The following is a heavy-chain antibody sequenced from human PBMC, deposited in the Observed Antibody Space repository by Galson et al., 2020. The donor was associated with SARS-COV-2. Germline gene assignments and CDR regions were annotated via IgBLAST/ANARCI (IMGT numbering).Heavy chain of an antibody. CDR1: GYTFNLYG. CDR2: ISYDGSIK. CDR3: AKEKEVFHLHFYAIDV. D-gene: IGHD3-10*01. V-gene: IGHV3-30*18. J-gene: IGHJ6*02. Sequence: GGSLRLSCAASGYTFNLYGMHWARQAPGKGLEWVALISYDGSIKHYTDSLKGRFTIARDNSKNTLYLQMNSLRTEDTAVYYCAKEKEVFHLHFYAIDVWGQGTTVTVSS.